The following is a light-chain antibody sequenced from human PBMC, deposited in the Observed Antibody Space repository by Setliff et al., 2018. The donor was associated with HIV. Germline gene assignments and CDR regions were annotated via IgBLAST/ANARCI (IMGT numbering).Light chain of an antibody. CDR2: SNN. J-gene: IGLJ1*01. CDR1: SSNIGSNT. V-gene: IGLV1-44*01. Sequence: QSALAQPPSASGTPGQRVTISCSGSSSNIGSNTVNWYQQLPGTAPKLLIYSNNQRPSGVPDRFSGSKSGTSASLAISGLQAEDEADYYCSSYRSSDTGVFGTGTKVTVL. CDR3: SSYRSSDTGV.